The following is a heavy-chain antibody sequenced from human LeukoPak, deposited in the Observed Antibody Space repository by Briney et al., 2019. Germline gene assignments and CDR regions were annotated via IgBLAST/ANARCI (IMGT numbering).Heavy chain of an antibody. CDR3: AMIEQVVSNVEGGH. V-gene: IGHV3-7*01. CDR2: IKQDGSMK. Sequence: PGGSLRLSCAASGFTFSSYSMNWVRQAPGKGLEWVANIKQDGSMKGYVDSVKGRFTISRDNAKNSLYLQMNSLRADDTAVYFCAMIEQVVSNVEGGHWGQGTLVTVSS. CDR1: GFTFSSYS. D-gene: IGHD6-6*01. J-gene: IGHJ4*02.